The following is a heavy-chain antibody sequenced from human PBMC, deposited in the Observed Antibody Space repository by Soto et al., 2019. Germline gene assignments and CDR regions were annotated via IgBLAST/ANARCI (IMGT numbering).Heavy chain of an antibody. CDR2: ISYDGSNK. Sequence: QVQLVESGGGVVQPGRSLRLSCAASGVTFSSYAMHWVRQAPGKGLAWVAVISYDGSNKYYADSVKGRFTISRDNSKNTLYLQMNSLRAEDTAVYYCARDPSYDFWSGYSNYYYGMDVWGQGTTVTVSS. CDR3: ARDPSYDFWSGYSNYYYGMDV. D-gene: IGHD3-3*01. CDR1: GVTFSSYA. J-gene: IGHJ6*02. V-gene: IGHV3-30-3*01.